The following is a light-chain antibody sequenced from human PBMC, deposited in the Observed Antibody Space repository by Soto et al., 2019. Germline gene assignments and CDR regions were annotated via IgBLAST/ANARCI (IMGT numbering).Light chain of an antibody. V-gene: IGKV1-5*01. CDR3: QQYKVYPYT. J-gene: IGKJ2*01. CDR1: QSLTGR. CDR2: DVS. Sequence: DIQMTQSPSTLSASIGDRVTLTCRASQSLTGRLAWYQQKPGRPPKLLIYDVSILESAVPSRFSGSESGTDFTLTISSLRPDDFASFYCQQYKVYPYTFGQGT.